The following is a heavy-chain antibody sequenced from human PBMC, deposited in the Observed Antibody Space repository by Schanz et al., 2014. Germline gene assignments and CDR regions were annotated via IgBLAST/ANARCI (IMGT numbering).Heavy chain of an antibody. CDR2: MYINSGST. D-gene: IGHD2-15*01. CDR1: GFTVNTNY. Sequence: EVQLVESGGGLIQPGGSLRLSCAVSGFTVNTNYMSWVRQAPGKGLEWISSMYINSGSTQYADSVKGRVIISRDSSKNTLFLQMNSLRAEDTAVYFCARDGGRDGHNLAFDVWGQGTLVTVS. CDR3: ARDGGRDGHNLAFDV. V-gene: IGHV3-53*01. J-gene: IGHJ3*01.